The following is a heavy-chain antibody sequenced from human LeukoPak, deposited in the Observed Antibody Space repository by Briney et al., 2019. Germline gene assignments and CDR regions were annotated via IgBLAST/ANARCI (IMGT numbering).Heavy chain of an antibody. V-gene: IGHV4-4*07. CDR1: GGSISSYY. CDR3: ARDLVTVTKGFDI. CDR2: IYTSGST. D-gene: IGHD4-17*01. Sequence: PSETLSLTCTVSGGSISSYYWSWIRQPAGKGLEWIGRIYTSGSTNYNPSLKSRVTMSVDTSKNQFSLKLNSVTAADTAVYCARDLVTVTKGFDIWGQGTMVSVSS. J-gene: IGHJ3*02.